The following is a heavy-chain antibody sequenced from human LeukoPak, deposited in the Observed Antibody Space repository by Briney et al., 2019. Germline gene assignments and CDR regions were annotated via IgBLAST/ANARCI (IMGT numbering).Heavy chain of an antibody. V-gene: IGHV3-30*02. CDR3: ASYDILTGPLGGY. CDR2: IRYDGSNK. Sequence: GGSLRLSCAASGVTFSSYGMHWVRQAPCKGLEWVAFIRYDGSNKYYADSVNGRFTISRDNSKNTQYLQMNSLRAEDTAVYYCASYDILTGPLGGYWGQGTLVTVSS. CDR1: GVTFSSYG. D-gene: IGHD3-9*01. J-gene: IGHJ4*02.